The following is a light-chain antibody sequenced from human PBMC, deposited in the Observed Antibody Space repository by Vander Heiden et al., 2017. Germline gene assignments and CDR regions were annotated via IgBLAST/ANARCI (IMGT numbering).Light chain of an antibody. V-gene: IGKV3-20*01. CDR2: GAS. CDR1: RSVSSSY. J-gene: IGKJ2*01. CDR3: QQYGSSPYT. Sequence: ENVLTQPPGTLSSAPGEGANITSSDRRSVSSSYLAWYQQKPGQAPRLLIYGASSRATGIPDRFSGSGSGTDFTLTISRLEPEDFAVYYCQQYGSSPYTFGQGTKLEIK.